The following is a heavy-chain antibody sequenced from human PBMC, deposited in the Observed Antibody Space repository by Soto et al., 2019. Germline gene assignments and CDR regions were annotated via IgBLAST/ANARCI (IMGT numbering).Heavy chain of an antibody. Sequence: QVQLAQSANEVKKPGASVRVSCKAAGYTFIRYGIAWVRQAPGQGLEWMGWISPYNDYTVYAQKFQGRVSMTADTSTRHVYMNLRGLKSDDTAVYYCARGGYYDNSWGKLSHYGLDVWGQGTSVSVSS. CDR2: ISPYNDYT. J-gene: IGHJ6*02. CDR1: GYTFIRYG. D-gene: IGHD3-16*01. V-gene: IGHV1-18*01. CDR3: ARGGYYDNSWGKLSHYGLDV.